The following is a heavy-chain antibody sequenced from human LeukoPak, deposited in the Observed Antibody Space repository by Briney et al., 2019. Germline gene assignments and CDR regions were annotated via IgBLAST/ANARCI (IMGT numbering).Heavy chain of an antibody. V-gene: IGHV1-46*01. D-gene: IGHD4-17*01. Sequence: ASVKVSCKASGYTFTSYGISWVRQAPGQGLEWMGIINPSGGSTSYAQKFQGRVTMTRDTSTSTVYMELSSLRSEDTAVYYCARDFYGDYYFDYWGQGTLVTVSS. CDR1: GYTFTSYG. CDR3: ARDFYGDYYFDY. CDR2: INPSGGST. J-gene: IGHJ4*02.